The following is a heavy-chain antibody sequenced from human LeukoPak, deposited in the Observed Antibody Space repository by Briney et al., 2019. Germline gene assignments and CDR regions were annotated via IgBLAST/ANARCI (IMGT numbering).Heavy chain of an antibody. CDR2: ISYDGSNK. CDR3: ARISYGGNSGDDY. CDR1: GFAFNSYA. D-gene: IGHD4-23*01. J-gene: IGHJ4*02. V-gene: IGHV3-30-3*01. Sequence: GGSLRLSCAASGFAFNSYAMHWVRQAPGKGLEWVAVISYDGSNKYYADSVKGRFTISRDNSKNTLYLQMNSLRAEDTAVYYCARISYGGNSGDDYWGQGTLVTVSS.